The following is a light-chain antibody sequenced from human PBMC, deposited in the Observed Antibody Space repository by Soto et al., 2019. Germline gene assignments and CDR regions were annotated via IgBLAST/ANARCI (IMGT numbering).Light chain of an antibody. J-gene: IGKJ1*01. V-gene: IGKV3-15*01. CDR2: GAS. CDR1: QNINSN. CDR3: QQYNYWVS. Sequence: EIVMTQSPATLSVSPGERATLSCRASQNINSNLAWYQQKPGQAPRLLIYGASTRATGIPARFSGSGSGTEFTLTISSLQSEDFAVYCCQQYNYWVSFGQGT.